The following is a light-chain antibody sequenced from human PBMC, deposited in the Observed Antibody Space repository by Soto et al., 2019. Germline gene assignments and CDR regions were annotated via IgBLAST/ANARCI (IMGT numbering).Light chain of an antibody. V-gene: IGLV1-40*01. Sequence: QSVLTQPPLVSGAPGQGVTISCTGSSSNIGAGYDVHWYQQLPGTAPKLLIYGNSNRPSGVPDRFSGSKSGTSASLAITGLQAEDEADYYCQSYDSSLSGVVFGGGTKLTVL. J-gene: IGLJ2*01. CDR1: SSNIGAGYD. CDR3: QSYDSSLSGVV. CDR2: GNS.